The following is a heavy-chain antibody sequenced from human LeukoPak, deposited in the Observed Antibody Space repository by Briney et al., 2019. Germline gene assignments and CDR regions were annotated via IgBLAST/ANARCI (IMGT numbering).Heavy chain of an antibody. CDR3: AGDSSGFV. D-gene: IGHD3-22*01. CDR2: IYYSGST. Sequence: PSETLSLTCTVSGGSISSSSYYWGWIRQPPGKGLEWIGSIYYSGSTYYNPSLKSRVTISVDTSKNQFSLKLSSVTAADTAVYYCAGDSSGFVWGQGTLVTVSS. CDR1: GGSISSSSYY. J-gene: IGHJ4*02. V-gene: IGHV4-39*02.